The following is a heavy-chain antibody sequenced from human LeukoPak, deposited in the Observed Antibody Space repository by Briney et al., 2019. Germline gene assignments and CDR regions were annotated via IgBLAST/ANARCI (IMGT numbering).Heavy chain of an antibody. CDR1: GGSISSYY. J-gene: IGHJ4*02. Sequence: SETLSLTCTVSGGSISSYYWSWIRQPPGKGLEWIGYIYYSGSTNYNPSLKSRVTISVDTSKNQFSLKLSSVTAADTAVYYCARLAPGGGVPAARMLDYWGQGTLVTVSS. V-gene: IGHV4-59*12. CDR2: IYYSGST. D-gene: IGHD2-2*01. CDR3: ARLAPGGGVPAARMLDY.